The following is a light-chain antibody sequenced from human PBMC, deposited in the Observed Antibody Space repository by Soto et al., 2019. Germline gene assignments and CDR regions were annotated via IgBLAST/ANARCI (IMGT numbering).Light chain of an antibody. Sequence: QSALTQPASVSGSPGQSITISCTGSSSDVGGYNYVSWYQQHPGKAPKVMIYEVSNRPSGVSNRFSGSKSGNTASLTVSGIQAEDEADYYCSSYAGNNIHYVFGTGTKLTVL. J-gene: IGLJ1*01. CDR3: SSYAGNNIHYV. CDR2: EVS. V-gene: IGLV2-14*01. CDR1: SSDVGGYNY.